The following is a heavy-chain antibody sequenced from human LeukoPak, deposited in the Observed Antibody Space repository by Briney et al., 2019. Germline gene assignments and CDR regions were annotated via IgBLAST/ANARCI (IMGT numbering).Heavy chain of an antibody. D-gene: IGHD6-13*01. Sequence: PSETLSLTCAVHGGSFSGYYWSWIRQPPGKGLEWIGEINHSGSTNYNPSLKSRVTISVDTSKNQFSLKLSSVTAADTAVYYCASLDRAGTSFRYYYYMDVWGKGTTVTISS. CDR2: INHSGST. J-gene: IGHJ6*03. V-gene: IGHV4-34*01. CDR1: GGSFSGYY. CDR3: ASLDRAGTSFRYYYYMDV.